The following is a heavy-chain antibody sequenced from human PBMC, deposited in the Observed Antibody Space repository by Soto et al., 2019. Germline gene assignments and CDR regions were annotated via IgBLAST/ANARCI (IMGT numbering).Heavy chain of an antibody. CDR1: GFTFSDYY. Sequence: GGSLRLSCAASGFTFSDYYMSWIRQAPGKGLEWVSYISSSGSTIYYADSVKGRFTISRDNAKNSLYLQMNSLRAEDTAVYYCARDATMIQGDYYYGMDVWGQGTTVTVS. CDR2: ISSSGSTI. J-gene: IGHJ6*02. V-gene: IGHV3-11*01. D-gene: IGHD3-22*01. CDR3: ARDATMIQGDYYYGMDV.